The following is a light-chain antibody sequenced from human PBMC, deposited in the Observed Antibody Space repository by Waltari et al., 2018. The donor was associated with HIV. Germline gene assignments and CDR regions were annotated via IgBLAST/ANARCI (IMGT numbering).Light chain of an antibody. V-gene: IGLV1-40*01. CDR1: TSNIGAGYD. J-gene: IGLJ2*01. Sequence: QSVLTQPPSVSGAPGQRVTISCTGNTSNIGAGYDVHWYQQPPGTAPKLLIYGNTNRPSGVPDRFSGSTSGTSASLAITGLQADDEADFYCQSYDSSLSGVIFGGGTKLTVL. CDR3: QSYDSSLSGVI. CDR2: GNT.